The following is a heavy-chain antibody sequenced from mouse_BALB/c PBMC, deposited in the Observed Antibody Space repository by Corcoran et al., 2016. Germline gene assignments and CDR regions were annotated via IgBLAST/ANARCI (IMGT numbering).Heavy chain of an antibody. Sequence: QIQLVQSGPELKKPGETVKISCKASGYTFTNYGMNWVKQAPGKGLKWMGWINTYTGEPTYADDFKGRFAFSLETSASNAYLQINNLKNEDTATDFCARDPAWFAYWGQGTLVTVSA. V-gene: IGHV9-3-1*01. CDR2: INTYTGEP. J-gene: IGHJ3*01. CDR1: GYTFTNYG. CDR3: ARDPAWFAY.